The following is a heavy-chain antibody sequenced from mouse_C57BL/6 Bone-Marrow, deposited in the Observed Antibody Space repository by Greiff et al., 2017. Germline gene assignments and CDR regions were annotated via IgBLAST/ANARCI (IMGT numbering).Heavy chain of an antibody. V-gene: IGHV14-4*01. D-gene: IGHD1-1*01. CDR3: TTYYYGSSYPDWYFDV. CDR2: IDPENGDT. Sequence: VQLQQSGAELVRPGASVKLSCTASGFNIKDDYMHWVKQRPEQGLEWIGWIDPENGDTEYASKFQGKATITADTSSNTAYLQLSSLTSEDTAVYYCTTYYYGSSYPDWYFDVWGTGTTVTGSS. CDR1: GFNIKDDY. J-gene: IGHJ1*03.